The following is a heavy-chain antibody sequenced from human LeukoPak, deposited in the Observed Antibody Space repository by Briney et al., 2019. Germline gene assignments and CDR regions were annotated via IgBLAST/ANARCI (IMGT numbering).Heavy chain of an antibody. CDR2: INPNSGGT. CDR1: GYTFTDYY. D-gene: IGHD3-10*01. V-gene: IGHV1-2*02. Sequence: ASVKVSCKASGYTFTDYYMHWVRQAPGQGLEWMGWINPNSGGTSSAKKFQGRVTMTRDTSIRTAYMELRRLRSDDTAVYYCARSYGSGRRDAFDIWGLGTMVIVSS. J-gene: IGHJ3*02. CDR3: ARSYGSGRRDAFDI.